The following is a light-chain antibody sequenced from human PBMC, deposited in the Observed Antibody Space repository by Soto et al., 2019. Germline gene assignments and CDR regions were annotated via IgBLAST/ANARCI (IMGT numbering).Light chain of an antibody. Sequence: QSALTQPAFVSGSPGQSITISCTGTSSDISIYNYVSWYQQHPGKAPKLIIYEVSNRPSGISNRFSGAKSGNTASLTISGLQVEDEADYYCCSYTSSTNYVFGAGTKVTVL. J-gene: IGLJ1*01. CDR1: SSDISIYNY. CDR3: CSYTSSTNYV. V-gene: IGLV2-14*01. CDR2: EVS.